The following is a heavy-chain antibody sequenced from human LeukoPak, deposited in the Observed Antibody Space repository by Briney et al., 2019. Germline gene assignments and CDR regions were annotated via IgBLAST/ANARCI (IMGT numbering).Heavy chain of an antibody. J-gene: IGHJ6*03. CDR2: IGGSDGRT. CDR3: AKDSSSYDWGYMDV. Sequence: QPGGSLRLSCAASGFTFSTYAMSWVRQAPGKGLEWVSLIGGSDGRTRYADSVKGRFTIPRDNSKNTLYLEMNSLRAEDTAVYYCAKDSSSYDWGYMDVWGKGTTVTISS. D-gene: IGHD3-22*01. V-gene: IGHV3-23*01. CDR1: GFTFSTYA.